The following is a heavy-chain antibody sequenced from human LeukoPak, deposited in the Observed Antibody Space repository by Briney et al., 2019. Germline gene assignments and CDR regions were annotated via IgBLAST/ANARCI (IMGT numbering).Heavy chain of an antibody. J-gene: IGHJ5*02. Sequence: SVKVSCKASGGTFSSYAISWVRQAPGQGLEWMAGIIPIFGTANYAQKFQGRVTITADESTSTAYMELSSLSSEDTAVYYCAREGSAFWSGPTRRNWFDPWGQGTLVTVSS. V-gene: IGHV1-69*13. CDR2: IIPIFGTA. CDR1: GGTFSSYA. D-gene: IGHD3-3*01. CDR3: AREGSAFWSGPTRRNWFDP.